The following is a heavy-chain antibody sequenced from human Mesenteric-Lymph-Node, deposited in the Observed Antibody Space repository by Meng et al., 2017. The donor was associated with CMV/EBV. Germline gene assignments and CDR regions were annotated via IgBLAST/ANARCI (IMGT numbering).Heavy chain of an antibody. J-gene: IGHJ4*02. V-gene: IGHV3-7*01. CDR2: INQDGIEK. Sequence: GESLKISCAASGFTFSRYWMTWVRQAPGKGLEWVANINQDGIEKYYVDSVKGRFTISRDNTKSSLYLQMSSLRAEDTAVYYCASFATFDTSGYFDYWGQGTLVTVSS. D-gene: IGHD3-22*01. CDR3: ASFATFDTSGYFDY. CDR1: GFTFSRYW.